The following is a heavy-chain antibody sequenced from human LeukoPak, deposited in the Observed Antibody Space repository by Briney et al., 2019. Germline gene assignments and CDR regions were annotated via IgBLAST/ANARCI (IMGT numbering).Heavy chain of an antibody. CDR3: ASRTKWSVPRSDD. CDR2: IYYSGST. Sequence: PSETLSLTCTVSGDSISSSSYYWAWIRQPPGKGLEWIGSIYYSGSTYYNPSLKSRVTISLDTSKNQFSLKLSSVTAADTAVYYCASRTKWSVPRSDDWGQGTLVTVSS. CDR1: GDSISSSSYY. J-gene: IGHJ4*02. D-gene: IGHD2-15*01. V-gene: IGHV4-39*07.